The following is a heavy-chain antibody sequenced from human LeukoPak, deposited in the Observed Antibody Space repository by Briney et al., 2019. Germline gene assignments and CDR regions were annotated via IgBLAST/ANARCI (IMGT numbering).Heavy chain of an antibody. CDR1: GGSITSDY. CDR2: IYSSGST. V-gene: IGHV4-59*01. CDR3: ARADPNASGYFYRFNWFDP. Sequence: SETLSLTCTVSGGSITSDYWNWVRQPPGKGLEWIGHIYSSGSTDYNPSLKSRVTISLDTSKFQFSLRLNSVTAADTAVYYCARADPNASGYFYRFNWFDPWGQGTLVTVSS. J-gene: IGHJ5*02. D-gene: IGHD3-10*01.